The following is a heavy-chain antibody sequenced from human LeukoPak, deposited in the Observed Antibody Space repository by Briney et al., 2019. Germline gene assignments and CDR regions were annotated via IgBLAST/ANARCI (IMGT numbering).Heavy chain of an antibody. J-gene: IGHJ4*02. V-gene: IGHV3-30*18. Sequence: GGSLRLSCAASGFTFSSYGMHWVRQAPGKGLEWVAVISYDGSNKYYADSVKGRFTISRDNSKNTLYLQMNSLRAEDTAVYYCAKAIQFGDSSGWTLDYWGQGTLVTVSS. D-gene: IGHD3-22*01. CDR1: GFTFSSYG. CDR2: ISYDGSNK. CDR3: AKAIQFGDSSGWTLDY.